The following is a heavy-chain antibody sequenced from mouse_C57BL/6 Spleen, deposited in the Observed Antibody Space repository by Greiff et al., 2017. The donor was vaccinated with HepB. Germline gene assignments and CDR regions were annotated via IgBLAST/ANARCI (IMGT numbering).Heavy chain of an antibody. Sequence: QVQLQQPGAELVMPGASVKLSCKASGYTFTSYWMHWVKQRPGQGLEWIGEIDPSDSYTNYNQQFKGKSTLTVAKSSSTAYMQLSSLNSEDSAVYYCARPYDVYAAWFAYWGQGTLVTVSA. CDR2: IDPSDSYT. D-gene: IGHD2-3*01. V-gene: IGHV1-69*01. J-gene: IGHJ3*01. CDR3: ARPYDVYAAWFAY. CDR1: GYTFTSYW.